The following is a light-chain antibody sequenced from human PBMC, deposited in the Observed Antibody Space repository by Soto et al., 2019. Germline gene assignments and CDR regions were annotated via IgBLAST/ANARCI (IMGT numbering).Light chain of an antibody. CDR1: SSDVGGYNY. CDR3: SSYAGNDNCV. J-gene: IGLJ1*01. V-gene: IGLV2-8*01. CDR2: EVN. Sequence: QSVLTQPPSASGSPGQSVAISCTGTSSDVGGYNYVSWYQQHPGKAPKLMIYEVNKRPSGVPDRFSGSKSGNTASLTVSGLQAEDEADYYCSSYAGNDNCVFGTGTKVTVL.